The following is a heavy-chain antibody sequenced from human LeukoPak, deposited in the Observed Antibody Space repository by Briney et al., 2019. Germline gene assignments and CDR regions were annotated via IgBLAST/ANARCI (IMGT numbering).Heavy chain of an antibody. CDR2: VSASGDST. D-gene: IGHD1-26*01. CDR3: AKDRTVGASYWYFDL. V-gene: IGHV3-23*01. CDR1: GFTFSSYA. J-gene: IGHJ2*01. Sequence: GGSLRLSCAASGFTFSSYAMSWVRQAPGKGLAWISTVSASGDSTSYADSVKGRFTISRDSSKNTLFLHMNTLRAEDTAIYYCAKDRTVGASYWYFDLWGRGTLVTVSS.